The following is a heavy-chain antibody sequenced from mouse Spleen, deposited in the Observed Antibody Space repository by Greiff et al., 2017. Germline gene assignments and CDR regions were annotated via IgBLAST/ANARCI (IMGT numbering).Heavy chain of an antibody. D-gene: IGHD2-13*01. Sequence: EVQLQQSGPELVKPGASVKISCKASGYSFTGYYMNWVKQSPEKSLEWIGEINPSTGGTTYNQKFKAKATLTVDKSSSTAYMQLKSLTSEDSAVYYSAREGDYGDYEAYWGQGTLVTVSA. J-gene: IGHJ3*01. CDR3: AREGDYGDYEAY. V-gene: IGHV1-42*01. CDR2: INPSTGGT. CDR1: GYSFTGYY.